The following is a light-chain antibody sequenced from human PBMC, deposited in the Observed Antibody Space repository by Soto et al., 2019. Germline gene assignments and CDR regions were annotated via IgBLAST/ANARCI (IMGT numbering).Light chain of an antibody. J-gene: IGKJ3*01. Sequence: IVLTQSPATLSLSPGKRATLSCRASQNISSYLIWYQQKPGQAPRLLIYGASRRATGIPDRFSGSGSGTDFILTISRLEPEDFAVYYCQHYDNSPPSVTFGPGTKVDIK. CDR1: QNISSY. CDR2: GAS. V-gene: IGKV3-20*01. CDR3: QHYDNSPPSVT.